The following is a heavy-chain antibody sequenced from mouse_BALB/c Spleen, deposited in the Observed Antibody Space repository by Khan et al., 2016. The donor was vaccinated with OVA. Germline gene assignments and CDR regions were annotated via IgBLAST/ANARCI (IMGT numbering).Heavy chain of an antibody. V-gene: IGHV1-20*02. Sequence: RLQQSGPELVKPGASVKISCEASGYSFTGYFMNWVMQSHGQSLEWIGRINPHIGETFYNQKFKDKATLTVDESSSTAHMELRSLASEDSAVYYCTRIYRSDLDYWGQGTTLTVSS. CDR1: GYSFTGYF. CDR3: TRIYRSDLDY. CDR2: INPHIGET. J-gene: IGHJ2*01. D-gene: IGHD1-1*01.